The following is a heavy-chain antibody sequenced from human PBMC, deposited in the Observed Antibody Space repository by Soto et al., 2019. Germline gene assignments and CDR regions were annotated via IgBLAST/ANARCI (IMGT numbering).Heavy chain of an antibody. CDR3: ARVGGNCKDDYFDY. V-gene: IGHV1-8*01. CDR2: MNPNSGDT. CDR1: GYTFSDHD. J-gene: IGHJ4*02. Sequence: QVQLVQSGAEVKKPGASVKVSCKASGYTFSDHDINWVRQASGQGHEWLGWMNPNSGDTGYAQNFQGRGTMTRNTSKRTASMELSSRRSEDTAVYYCARVGGNCKDDYFDYWGQGTLVTVSS. D-gene: IGHD1-1*01.